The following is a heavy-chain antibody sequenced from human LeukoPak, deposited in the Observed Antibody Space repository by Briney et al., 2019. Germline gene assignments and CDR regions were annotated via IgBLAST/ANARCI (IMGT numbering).Heavy chain of an antibody. CDR3: GDFPGHTKDY. CDR1: GFTFNDAW. Sequence: KPGGSLRLSCEASGFTFNDAWMNWVRQAPGEGLEWVALIKTKIQGATTEYAGPVKGRFIISRDDSKNTLYLQMNNLRAEDTAVYYCGDFPGHTKDYWGQGTLVTVSS. D-gene: IGHD3-3*01. CDR2: IKTKIQGATT. J-gene: IGHJ4*02. V-gene: IGHV3-15*01.